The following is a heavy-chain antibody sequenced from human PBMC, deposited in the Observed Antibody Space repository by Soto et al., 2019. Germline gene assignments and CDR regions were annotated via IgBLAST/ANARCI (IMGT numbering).Heavy chain of an antibody. D-gene: IGHD3-9*01. CDR2: INHSGST. CDR1: GGPFSGYY. J-gene: IGHJ6*02. Sequence: QVQLQQWGAGLLRPSETLSLTCAIYGGPFSGYYLSWVRQPPGKGLEWIGEINHSGSTNYNPSLNSRVTISIDTSKSLFSLKLSSVNAAETALYYCTRVDMGMDVWVQGTTVTVSS. V-gene: IGHV4-34*02. CDR3: TRVDMGMDV.